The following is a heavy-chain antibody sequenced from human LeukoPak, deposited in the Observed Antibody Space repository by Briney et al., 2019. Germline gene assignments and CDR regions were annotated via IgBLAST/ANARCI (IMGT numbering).Heavy chain of an antibody. CDR3: ARIGYGGNSWWFDP. J-gene: IGHJ5*02. D-gene: IGHD4-23*01. V-gene: IGHV4-39*07. CDR1: GGSISSSSYY. CDR2: IYYSGST. Sequence: SETLSLTCTVSGGSISSSSYYWGWIRQPPGKGLEWIGSIYYSGSTYYNPSLKSRVTISVDTSKNQFSLKLSSVTAADTAVYYCARIGYGGNSWWFDPWGQGTLVTVSS.